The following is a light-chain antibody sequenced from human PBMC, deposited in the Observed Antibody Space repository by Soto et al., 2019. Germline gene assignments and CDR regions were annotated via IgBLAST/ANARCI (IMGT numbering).Light chain of an antibody. J-gene: IGLJ3*02. CDR1: TGAVTSGYY. Sequence: QAVVTQEPALTVSPGGTVTLNLASSTGAVTSGYYPSWFQQKPGQAPRALIHSASNKHSWTPARFSGSLLGVKAALTVSGVQPEDEAAYYCLMYFGGGWVFGGGTKLTVL. V-gene: IGLV7-43*01. CDR2: SAS. CDR3: LMYFGGGWV.